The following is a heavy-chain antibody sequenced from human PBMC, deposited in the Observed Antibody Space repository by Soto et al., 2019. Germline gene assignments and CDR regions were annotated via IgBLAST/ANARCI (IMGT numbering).Heavy chain of an antibody. V-gene: IGHV4-59*12. D-gene: IGHD5-18*01. CDR3: ARAHLYSGLWLHDY. Sequence: SETLSLTCTVSGGSISSYYWSWIRQPPGKGLEWIGYIYHSGSTYYNPSLKSRVTISVDRSKNQFSLKLSSVTAADTAVYYCARAHLYSGLWLHDYWGQGTLVTVSS. CDR1: GGSISSYY. J-gene: IGHJ4*02. CDR2: IYHSGST.